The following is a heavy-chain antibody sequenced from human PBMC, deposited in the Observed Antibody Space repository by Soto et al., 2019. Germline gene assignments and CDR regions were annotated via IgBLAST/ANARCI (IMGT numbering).Heavy chain of an antibody. CDR1: GFTFSSYD. CDR3: VRGSIWGSYRSYDY. D-gene: IGHD3-16*02. Sequence: GGSLRLSCAASGFTFSSYDMHWVRQATGKGLEWVSAIGTAGDTYYPGSVKGRFTISRENAKNSLYLQMNSLRAGDTAVYYCVRGSIWGSYRSYDYWGQGTLVTVSS. CDR2: IGTAGDT. J-gene: IGHJ4*02. V-gene: IGHV3-13*01.